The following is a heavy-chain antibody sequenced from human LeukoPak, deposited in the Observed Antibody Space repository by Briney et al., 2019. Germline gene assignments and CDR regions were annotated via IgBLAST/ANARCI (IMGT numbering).Heavy chain of an antibody. CDR2: INPSGGST. Sequence: ASVKVSCKASGYTFTSYGFNWVRQAPGQGLEWMGIINPSGGSTSYAQKFQGRVTLTRDTSTSTVYMELSSLRSEDTAVYYCARSSTLGNYFDYWGQGTLVTVSS. D-gene: IGHD6-13*01. CDR3: ARSSTLGNYFDY. J-gene: IGHJ4*02. CDR1: GYTFTSYG. V-gene: IGHV1-46*01.